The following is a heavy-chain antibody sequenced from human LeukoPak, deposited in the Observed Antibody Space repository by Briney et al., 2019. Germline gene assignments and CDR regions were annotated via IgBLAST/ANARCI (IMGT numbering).Heavy chain of an antibody. CDR2: ISSSGSTI. V-gene: IGHV3-48*03. CDR3: AAGYGSGSSDWFDP. D-gene: IGHD3-10*01. J-gene: IGHJ5*02. Sequence: GGSLRLSCAASGFTFSSYEMNRVRQAPGKGLEWVSYISSSGSTIYYADSVKGRFTISRDNAKNSLYLQMNSLRAEDTAVYYCAAGYGSGSSDWFDPWGQGTLVTVSS. CDR1: GFTFSSYE.